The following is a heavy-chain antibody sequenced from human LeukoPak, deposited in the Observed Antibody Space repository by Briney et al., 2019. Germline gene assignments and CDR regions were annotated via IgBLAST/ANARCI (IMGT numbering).Heavy chain of an antibody. D-gene: IGHD3-3*02. J-gene: IGHJ4*02. Sequence: SETLSLTCSVSGGSININNYYWAWVRQPPGKALEWVGEINHSGSTNYNPSLKSRVTISVDTSKNQFSLKLSSVTAADTAVYYCASRVSMWGQGTLVTVSS. CDR3: ASRVSM. V-gene: IGHV4-39*07. CDR1: GGSININNYY. CDR2: INHSGST.